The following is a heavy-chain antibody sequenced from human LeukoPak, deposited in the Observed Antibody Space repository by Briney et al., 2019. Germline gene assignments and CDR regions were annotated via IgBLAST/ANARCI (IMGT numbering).Heavy chain of an antibody. D-gene: IGHD2-21*01. Sequence: ASVKLSCKGSGYIFTNYGISWVRQAPGQGLEWMGWISSHNGNTNYAQNFQERVTMTTDTSTATAYMEVRTLRSDDTAVYYCARIDIVASVKEAYYYFGLDVWGHGTTVTVSS. CDR1: GYIFTNYG. J-gene: IGHJ6*02. CDR3: ARIDIVASVKEAYYYFGLDV. CDR2: ISSHNGNT. V-gene: IGHV1-18*01.